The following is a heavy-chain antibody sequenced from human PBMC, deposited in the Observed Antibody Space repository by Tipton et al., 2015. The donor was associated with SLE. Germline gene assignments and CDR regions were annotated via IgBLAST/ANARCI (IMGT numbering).Heavy chain of an antibody. D-gene: IGHD1-26*01. CDR1: GFTFSSYA. V-gene: IGHV3-23*01. CDR3: ARGAIVGATPYYYYGMDV. Sequence: SLRLSCAASGFTFSSYAMSWVRQAPGKGLEWVSVISGSGGSTYYADSVKGRFTISRENAKNSLYLQMNSLRAGDTAVYYCARGAIVGATPYYYYGMDVWGQGTTVTVSS. J-gene: IGHJ6*02. CDR2: ISGSGGST.